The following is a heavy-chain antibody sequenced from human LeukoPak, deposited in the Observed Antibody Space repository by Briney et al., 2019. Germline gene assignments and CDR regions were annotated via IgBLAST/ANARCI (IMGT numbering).Heavy chain of an antibody. Sequence: GGSLRLSCAASGFTFSEYAMSWVRQAPGKGLEWVSGISGSGGSSNYADSVKGRFTISRDNSKNTLYLQMNSLRAEDTAVYYCAKDLVSGRGAFDIWGQGTMVTVSS. CDR1: GFTFSEYA. CDR2: ISGSGGSS. CDR3: AKDLVSGRGAFDI. V-gene: IGHV3-23*01. J-gene: IGHJ3*02. D-gene: IGHD2-15*01.